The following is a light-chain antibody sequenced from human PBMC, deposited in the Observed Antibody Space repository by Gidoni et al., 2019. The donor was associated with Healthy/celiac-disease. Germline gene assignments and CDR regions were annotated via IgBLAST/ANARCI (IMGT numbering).Light chain of an antibody. Sequence: EIVMKQTAATLSVSPGERATLSCRDSQSVSSNLAWYQQTPGQAPSLRIYGAFTRATGILARLSGSGSGTEFTLTISSLQSEDFAVYYCQQYNNWPPLTFGGGTKVEIK. CDR2: GAF. CDR1: QSVSSN. V-gene: IGKV3-15*01. CDR3: QQYNNWPPLT. J-gene: IGKJ4*01.